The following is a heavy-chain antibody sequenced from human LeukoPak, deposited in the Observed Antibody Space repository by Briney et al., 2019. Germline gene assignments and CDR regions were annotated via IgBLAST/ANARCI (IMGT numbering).Heavy chain of an antibody. CDR2: ISNDGSNT. D-gene: IGHD3-22*01. CDR3: VRDWGYESSGYWQKYFGC. J-gene: IGHJ4*02. CDR1: GFTFTMFW. Sequence: PGGSLRLSCATSGFTFTMFWMHWVRQAPGKGLVCGSRISNDGSNTNYADYVKGRFTISRDNAKNTLYLQMNSLRAEDTAVYYCVRDWGYESSGYWQKYFGCWGQGPLVTVS. V-gene: IGHV3-74*01.